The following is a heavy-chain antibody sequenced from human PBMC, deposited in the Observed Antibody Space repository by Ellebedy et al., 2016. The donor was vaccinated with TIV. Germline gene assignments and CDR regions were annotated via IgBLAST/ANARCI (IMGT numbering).Heavy chain of an antibody. CDR2: VTFPTGTT. CDR3: AKDSREFRS. V-gene: IGHV3-23*01. J-gene: IGHJ5*02. CDR1: GFTFSLSS. D-gene: IGHD2/OR15-2a*01. Sequence: GESLTISCAASGFTFSLSSMSWVRQAPGRGLEWVSSVTFPTGTTYYADPVKGRFTVSRDNSKNTTDLEMNSLGADDTAIYYCAKDSREFRSWGQGTLVTVSS.